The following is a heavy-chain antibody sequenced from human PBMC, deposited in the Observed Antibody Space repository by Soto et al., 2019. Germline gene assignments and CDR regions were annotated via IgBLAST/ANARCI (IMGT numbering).Heavy chain of an antibody. CDR2: ISSSSSYI. J-gene: IGHJ4*02. CDR3: AREERSSGFDY. D-gene: IGHD6-6*01. V-gene: IGHV3-21*01. Sequence: AGSLGLSCAASGFTFSSYSMNWVRQAPGKGLEWVSSISSSSSYIYYADSVKGRFTISRDNAKNSLYLQMNSLRAEDTAVYYCAREERSSGFDYWGQGTLVTVSS. CDR1: GFTFSSYS.